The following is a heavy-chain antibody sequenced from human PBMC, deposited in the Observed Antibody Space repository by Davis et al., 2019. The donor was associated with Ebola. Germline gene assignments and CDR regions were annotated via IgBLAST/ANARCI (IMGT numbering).Heavy chain of an antibody. CDR1: GFTVSTNY. D-gene: IGHD4-17*01. V-gene: IGHV3-53*01. Sequence: GESLKISCAASGFTVSTNYMSWVRQAPGKGLEWVSLIYSSTTTYYADSVKGRFTISRDNSKNTLYLQMNSLRAEDTAVYYCAKGGTTVTPYYFEYWGQGTLVTVSS. CDR2: IYSSTTT. J-gene: IGHJ4*02. CDR3: AKGGTTVTPYYFEY.